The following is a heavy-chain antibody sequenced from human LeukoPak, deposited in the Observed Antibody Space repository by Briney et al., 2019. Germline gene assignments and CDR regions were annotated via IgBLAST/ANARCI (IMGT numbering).Heavy chain of an antibody. Sequence: GGSLRLSCVASGFTFSSYAMSWVRRAPGKGLEWVSTISGSGGSIYYADSVRGRFTISRDNFKNTLYLQMNSLRAEDTAVYYCADGSYYDILTGYYPFDYWGQGTLVTVSS. CDR3: ADGSYYDILTGYYPFDY. D-gene: IGHD3-9*01. V-gene: IGHV3-23*01. J-gene: IGHJ4*02. CDR1: GFTFSSYA. CDR2: ISGSGGSI.